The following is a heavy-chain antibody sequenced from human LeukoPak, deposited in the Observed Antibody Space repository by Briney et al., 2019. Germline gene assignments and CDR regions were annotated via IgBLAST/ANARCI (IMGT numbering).Heavy chain of an antibody. V-gene: IGHV3-21*01. Sequence: PGGSLRLSCAASGFTFSNYWMNWVRQAPGKGLEWVSSISSSSSYIYYADSVKGRFTISRDNAKNSLYLQMNSLRAEDTAVYYCARDRSEDIVVVPAAMLGGDYWGQGTLVTVSS. D-gene: IGHD2-2*01. CDR1: GFTFSNYW. CDR3: ARDRSEDIVVVPAAMLGGDY. CDR2: ISSSSSYI. J-gene: IGHJ4*02.